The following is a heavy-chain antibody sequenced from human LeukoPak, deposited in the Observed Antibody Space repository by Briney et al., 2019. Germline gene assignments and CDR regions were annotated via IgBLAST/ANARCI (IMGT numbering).Heavy chain of an antibody. CDR2: ISGSAAST. Sequence: PGGSLRLSCAAFGFTFNNCAMSWVRQAPGKGLEWVSSISGSAASTYYADSVKGRFTVSRDNSKNTLYLQMNSLRVEDTAVYYCARAPQYDYDSSGYSGGYWGQGALVTVSS. D-gene: IGHD3-22*01. CDR1: GFTFNNCA. CDR3: ARAPQYDYDSSGYSGGY. J-gene: IGHJ4*02. V-gene: IGHV3-23*01.